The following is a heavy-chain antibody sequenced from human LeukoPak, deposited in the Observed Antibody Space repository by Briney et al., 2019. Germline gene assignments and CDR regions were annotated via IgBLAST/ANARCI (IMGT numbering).Heavy chain of an antibody. J-gene: IGHJ4*02. CDR3: ARVTYCSSTSCSYGSGSYYLLYYFDY. Sequence: ASVKVSCKASGYTFTGYYMHWVRQAPGQGLEWMGWINPNSGGTNYAQKFQGRVTMTTDTSTSTAYMELRSLRSDDTAVYYCARVTYCSSTSCSYGSGSYYLLYYFDYWGQGTLVTVSS. D-gene: IGHD2-2*01. CDR2: INPNSGGT. CDR1: GYTFTGYY. V-gene: IGHV1-2*02.